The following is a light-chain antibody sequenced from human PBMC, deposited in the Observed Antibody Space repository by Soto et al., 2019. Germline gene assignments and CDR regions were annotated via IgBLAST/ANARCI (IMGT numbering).Light chain of an antibody. Sequence: EIVMTQSPATLSVSPGERATLSFRASQSVSSNLAWYQQKPGQAPRLLIYGASTRATGIPARFSGSGSGTEFTLSISSLQSEDFAVYYCQQYNNWLPTFGQGTRLQI. CDR2: GAS. CDR1: QSVSSN. V-gene: IGKV3-15*01. J-gene: IGKJ5*01. CDR3: QQYNNWLPT.